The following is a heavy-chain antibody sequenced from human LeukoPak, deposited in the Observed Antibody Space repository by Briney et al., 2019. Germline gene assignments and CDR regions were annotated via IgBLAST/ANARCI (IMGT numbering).Heavy chain of an antibody. J-gene: IGHJ6*03. Sequence: PSETLSLTCTVSGGSISSGYYWSWIRQPPGKGLEWIGEINHSGSTNYNPSLKSRVTISVDTSKNQFSLKLSSVTAADTAVYYCASLYCSGGSCYSPPHYYYMDVWGKGTTVTVSS. V-gene: IGHV4-34*01. CDR2: INHSGST. CDR3: ASLYCSGGSCYSPPHYYYMDV. D-gene: IGHD2-15*01. CDR1: GGSISSGYY.